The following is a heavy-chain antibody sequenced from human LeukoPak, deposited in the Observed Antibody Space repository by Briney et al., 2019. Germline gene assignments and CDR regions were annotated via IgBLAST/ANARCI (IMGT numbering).Heavy chain of an antibody. Sequence: SETLSLTCTVSGGSTSSGNYYWGWIRQPPGKGLEWIGGISSSGNTYYNPSLKSRITISIDTSKNQFSLKLSSVTAADTAVYYCARVGSSSKPHFDYWGQGALVTVSS. V-gene: IGHV4-39*07. CDR2: ISSSGNT. J-gene: IGHJ4*02. CDR1: GGSTSSGNYY. CDR3: ARVGSSSKPHFDY. D-gene: IGHD6-6*01.